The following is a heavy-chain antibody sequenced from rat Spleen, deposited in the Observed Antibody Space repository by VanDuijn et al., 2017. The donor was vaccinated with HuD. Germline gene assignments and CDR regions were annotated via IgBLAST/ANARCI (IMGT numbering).Heavy chain of an antibody. CDR3: TTDRPGALMDA. Sequence: EVQLQESGPGLVKPSQSLSLTCSVTVYSIKSSYRWNWIRKFPGNKLEWMGFMNSAGSTNYNPSLKGRVSITRDTSKNQFFLQVTSVTTEDTATYYCTTDRPGALMDAWGQGASVTVSS. V-gene: IGHV3-3*01. CDR2: MNSAGST. CDR1: VYSIKSSYR. J-gene: IGHJ4*01. D-gene: IGHD1-10*01.